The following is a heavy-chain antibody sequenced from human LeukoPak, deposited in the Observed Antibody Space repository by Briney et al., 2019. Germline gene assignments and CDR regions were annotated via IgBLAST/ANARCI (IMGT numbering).Heavy chain of an antibody. V-gene: IGHV3-48*02. Sequence: AGGSLRLSCAASGFSFSSYSMNWVRQAPGKGLEWVSYISSSRNTIYYADSVKGRFTISRDNAKNSLYLQMNSLRDEDTAVYYCAREYSSSSGSVSDYWGRGTLVTVSS. D-gene: IGHD6-6*01. J-gene: IGHJ4*02. CDR1: GFSFSSYS. CDR3: AREYSSSSGSVSDY. CDR2: ISSSRNTI.